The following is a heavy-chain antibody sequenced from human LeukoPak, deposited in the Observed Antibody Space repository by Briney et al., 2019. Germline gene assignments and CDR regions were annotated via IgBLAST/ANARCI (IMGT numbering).Heavy chain of an antibody. CDR2: IYGWGKT. CDR1: ALALYY. D-gene: IGHD6-19*01. J-gene: IGHJ4*02. Sequence: PSQTLSLTCTVSALALYYYNWRGQPPGKALEGIGYIYGWGKTHYSTSLKSRVTLSVDSHKNQFSLNLSDVTAADRAVHYCARGPVVAGASRFDFWGQGTLVTVSS. CDR3: ARGPVVAGASRFDF. V-gene: IGHV4-59*01.